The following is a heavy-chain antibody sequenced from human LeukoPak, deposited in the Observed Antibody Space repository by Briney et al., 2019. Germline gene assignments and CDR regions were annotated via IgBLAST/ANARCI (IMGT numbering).Heavy chain of an antibody. CDR1: GFTLSTYW. Sequence: GGSLRLSCAASGFTLSTYWMYWVRRAPGKGLVWVSRIDSDGDSPSYADSVKGRFTISRDNAKNTLYLQMNSLRAEDTAVYYCARGGRYYDSSGYSDYWGQGTLVTVSS. J-gene: IGHJ4*02. CDR2: IDSDGDSP. V-gene: IGHV3-74*01. CDR3: ARGGRYYDSSGYSDY. D-gene: IGHD3-22*01.